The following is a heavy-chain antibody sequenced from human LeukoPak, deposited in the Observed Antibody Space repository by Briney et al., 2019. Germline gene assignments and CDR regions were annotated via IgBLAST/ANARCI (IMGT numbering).Heavy chain of an antibody. J-gene: IGHJ5*02. CDR3: ARGGVVVVAATPDWFDP. V-gene: IGHV3-30-3*01. CDR2: ISYDGSNK. CDR1: GFTFSSYA. Sequence: AGGSLRLSCAASGFTFSSYAMHWVRQAPGKGLEWVAVISYDGSNKYYADSVKGRFTISRDNSKDTLYLQMNSLRAEDTAVYYCARGGVVVVAATPDWFDPWGQGTLVTVSS. D-gene: IGHD2-15*01.